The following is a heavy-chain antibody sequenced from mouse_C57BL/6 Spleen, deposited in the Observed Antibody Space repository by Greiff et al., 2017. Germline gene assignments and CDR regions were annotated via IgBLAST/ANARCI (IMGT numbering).Heavy chain of an antibody. V-gene: IGHV5-17*01. CDR2: ISSGSRII. J-gene: IGHJ3*01. D-gene: IGHD2-12*01. CDR1: GFTFSDYG. CDR3: ARGDYNYEGAWFAY. Sequence: EVHLVESGGGLVKPGGSLKLSCAASGFTFSDYGMHWVRQAPEKGLEWVAYISSGSRIIYYAVTVKGRFTISRDNAKSTLFLQMTRLSAVKTAMYYVARGDYNYEGAWFAYWGQGTLVTVSA.